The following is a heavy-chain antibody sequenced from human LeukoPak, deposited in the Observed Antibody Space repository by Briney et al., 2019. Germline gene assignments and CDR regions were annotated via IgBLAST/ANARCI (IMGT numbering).Heavy chain of an antibody. V-gene: IGHV3-11*01. D-gene: IGHD3-22*01. CDR1: GVTFSDYY. J-gene: IGHJ3*02. CDR2: ISSSGSTI. Sequence: GGSLRLSCAAAGVTFSDYYMSLIRQAPGKGLEWVSYISSSGSTIYYADSVEGRFTISRDNAKNSLYLQMNSLRAEDTAVYYCARCPYYYDSSGYHDAFDIWGQGTMVTVSS. CDR3: ARCPYYYDSSGYHDAFDI.